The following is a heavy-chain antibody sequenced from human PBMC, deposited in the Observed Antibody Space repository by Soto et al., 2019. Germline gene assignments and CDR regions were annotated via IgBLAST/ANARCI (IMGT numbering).Heavy chain of an antibody. J-gene: IGHJ6*02. V-gene: IGHV3-23*01. CDR3: AKASYYYYYYGMDV. CDR2: ISGSGGST. CDR1: GFTFSTYA. D-gene: IGHD6-6*01. Sequence: GGSLRLSCAASGFTFSTYAMSWVRQAPGKGLEWVSAISGSGGSTYYADSVKGRFTISRDNSKNALYLQKNRLRAEDTAVYYCAKASYYYYYYGMDVWGQGTTVTVSS.